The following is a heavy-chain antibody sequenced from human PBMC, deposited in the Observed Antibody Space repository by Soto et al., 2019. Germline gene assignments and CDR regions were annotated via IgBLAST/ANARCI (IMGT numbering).Heavy chain of an antibody. CDR3: ARVGGAWYSVL. CDR2: IKQDGSEK. V-gene: IGHV3-7*01. J-gene: IGHJ2*01. D-gene: IGHD3-10*01. Sequence: EVQLVESGGGLVRPGGSLRLSCAASEFTFSDYYMTWFRRAPGKGLEWVANIKQDGSEKFYVDSVRGRFTISRDNAKNSLYLQMTSLRVDATAVYYCARVGGAWYSVLWGRGTLVTVSS. CDR1: EFTFSDYY.